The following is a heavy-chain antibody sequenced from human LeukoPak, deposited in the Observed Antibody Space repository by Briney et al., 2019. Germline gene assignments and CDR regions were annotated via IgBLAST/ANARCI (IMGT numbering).Heavy chain of an antibody. D-gene: IGHD6-19*01. CDR3: AITSSGGSGGAFDI. CDR2: INPNSGGT. V-gene: IGHV1-2*04. CDR1: GYTFTGYY. Sequence: ASVKVSCKASGYTFTGYYMHWVRQAPGQGLEWMGWINPNSGGTNYAQKFQGWVTMTRDTSISTAYMELSRLRSDDTAVYYCAITSSGGSGGAFDIWGQGTMVTVSS. J-gene: IGHJ3*02.